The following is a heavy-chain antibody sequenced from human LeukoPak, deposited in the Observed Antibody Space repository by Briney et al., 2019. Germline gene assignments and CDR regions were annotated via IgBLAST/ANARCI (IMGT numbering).Heavy chain of an antibody. V-gene: IGHV3-11*05. Sequence: GGSLRLSCAASGFTFSDYYISWIRQAPGKGLEWISYISSSGVYTNYADSVKGRFTISRDNPKNSLYLQMNSLRAEDTAVYYCAKGGDLITYFDYWGQGTLVTVSS. J-gene: IGHJ4*02. CDR3: AKGGDLITYFDY. CDR1: GFTFSDYY. CDR2: ISSSGVYT. D-gene: IGHD3-16*01.